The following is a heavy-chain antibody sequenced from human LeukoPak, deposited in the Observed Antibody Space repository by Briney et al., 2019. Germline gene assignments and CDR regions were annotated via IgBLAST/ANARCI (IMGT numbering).Heavy chain of an antibody. Sequence: PGGSLRLSCTVSGFTFSDYYMSWFRQAPGRGLGWISWITSSGTTTDYADSVKGRFTISRDNAKNSLYLQMNSLRADDTAVYYCARDPDYGDPYWGQGTLVTVSS. CDR2: ITSSGTTT. V-gene: IGHV3-11*01. J-gene: IGHJ4*02. D-gene: IGHD4-17*01. CDR3: ARDPDYGDPY. CDR1: GFTFSDYY.